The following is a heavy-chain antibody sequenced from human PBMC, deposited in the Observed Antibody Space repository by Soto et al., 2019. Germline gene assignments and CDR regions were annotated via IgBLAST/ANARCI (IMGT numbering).Heavy chain of an antibody. CDR2: ISSSSSYI. CDR3: ARDLDYDFWSFDY. V-gene: IGHV3-21*01. CDR1: GFTFSSYS. D-gene: IGHD3-3*01. Sequence: GGSLRLSCAASGFTFSSYSMNWVRQAPGKGLEWVSSISSSSSYIYYADSVKGRFTISRDNAKNSLYLQMNSLRAEDTAVYCCARDLDYDFWSFDYWGQGTLVTVSS. J-gene: IGHJ4*02.